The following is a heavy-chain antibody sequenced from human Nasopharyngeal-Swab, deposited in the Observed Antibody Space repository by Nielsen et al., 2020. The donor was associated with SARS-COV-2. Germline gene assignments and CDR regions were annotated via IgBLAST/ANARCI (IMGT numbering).Heavy chain of an antibody. CDR3: ANWFDP. V-gene: IGHV3-30-3*01. J-gene: IGHJ5*02. Sequence: GGSLRLSCAASGFTFSSYAMHWVRQAPGKGLEWVAVISYDGSNKYYADSVKGRFTISRDNSKNTLHLQMNSLRAEDTAVYYCANWFDPWGQGTLVTVSS. CDR1: GFTFSSYA. CDR2: ISYDGSNK.